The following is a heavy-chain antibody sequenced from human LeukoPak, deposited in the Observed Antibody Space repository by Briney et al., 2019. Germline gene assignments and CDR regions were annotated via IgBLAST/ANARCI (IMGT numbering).Heavy chain of an antibody. D-gene: IGHD3-10*01. Sequence: GGSLRLSCAGSGFIFNNYAMHWVRQPPGKGLEWVSGISWNSGSIDYADSVKGRFTISRDNAKNSLYPQMNSLRVEDTAFYYCARGAFGEFYFDYWGQGTLVTVSS. CDR3: ARGAFGEFYFDY. J-gene: IGHJ4*02. CDR2: ISWNSGSI. V-gene: IGHV3-9*01. CDR1: GFIFNNYA.